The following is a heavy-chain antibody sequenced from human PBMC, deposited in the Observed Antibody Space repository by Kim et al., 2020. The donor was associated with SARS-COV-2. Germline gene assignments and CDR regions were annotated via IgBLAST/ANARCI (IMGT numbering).Heavy chain of an antibody. J-gene: IGHJ4*02. CDR3: SKDVPPDTIMAFFDNWGQGMAICDY. D-gene: IGHD1-1*01. V-gene: IGHV3-23*01. CDR1: GFTFSRYG. CDR2: IYESGGKT. Sequence: GSLRLSCVASGFTFSRYGMSWVRQAPGKGLEWVSTIYESGGKTHYADSVKGRFTISRDNPKNTLYLEMNSLRAEDTGVYYCSKDVPPDTIMAFFDNWGQGMAICDYGGEGTLVIVSS.